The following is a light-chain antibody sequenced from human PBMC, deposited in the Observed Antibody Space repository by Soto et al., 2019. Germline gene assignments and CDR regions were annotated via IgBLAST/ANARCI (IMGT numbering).Light chain of an antibody. CDR1: NVGSRS. CDR2: YDS. CDR3: QVWEATGDQVV. Sequence: SYELTQPPSVSVAPGETARISCGGNNVGSRSVHWYQQKPGQAPFLVIYYDSDRPSGTPERFSGSNSGNTATLIISRVEAGDEADYYCQVWEATGDQVVFGGGTKVTVL. J-gene: IGLJ2*01. V-gene: IGLV3-21*01.